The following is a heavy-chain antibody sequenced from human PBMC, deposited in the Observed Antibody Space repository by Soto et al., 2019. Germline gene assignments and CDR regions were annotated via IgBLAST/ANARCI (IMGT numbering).Heavy chain of an antibody. D-gene: IGHD5-12*01. V-gene: IGHV4-4*02. CDR3: ASFVDIVATMSSQGHY. CDR2: IYHSGST. CDR1: SGSISSSNW. J-gene: IGHJ4*02. Sequence: QVQLQESGPGLVKPSGTLSLTCAVSSGSISSSNWWSWVRQPPGKGLEWIGEIYHSGSTNYNPSLTSRVTIAVDKSKNQFSLKLSSVTAADTAVYYCASFVDIVATMSSQGHYWGQGTLVTVSS.